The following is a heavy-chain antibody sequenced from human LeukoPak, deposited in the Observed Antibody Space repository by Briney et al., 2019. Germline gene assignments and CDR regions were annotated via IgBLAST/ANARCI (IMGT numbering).Heavy chain of an antibody. CDR2: IQNDEIDK. Sequence: GGSLRLSCAASGFTFTTYGMHWLRHAPGKGLEWVAFIQNDEIDKFYADSVRGRFTISRDNSKNTLYLQMDSLRPEDTAVYYCAKERKLLPFDCWGQGTLVTVSS. D-gene: IGHD4-23*01. J-gene: IGHJ4*02. V-gene: IGHV3-30*02. CDR3: AKERKLLPFDC. CDR1: GFTFTTYG.